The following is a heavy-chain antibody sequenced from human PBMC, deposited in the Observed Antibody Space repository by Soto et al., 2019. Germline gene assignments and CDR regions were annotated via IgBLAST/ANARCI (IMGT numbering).Heavy chain of an antibody. CDR3: ARDAEDIVVVPAAWAHYYYMDV. CDR2: IIPILGIA. V-gene: IGHV1-69*04. Sequence: QVQLVQSGAEVKKPGSSVKVSCKASGGTFSSYPISWVRQAPGQGLEWMGRIIPILGIANYAQKFQGRVTITADKSTSTAYMELSSLRSEDTAVYYCARDAEDIVVVPAAWAHYYYMDVWGKGTTVTVSS. D-gene: IGHD2-2*01. J-gene: IGHJ6*03. CDR1: GGTFSSYP.